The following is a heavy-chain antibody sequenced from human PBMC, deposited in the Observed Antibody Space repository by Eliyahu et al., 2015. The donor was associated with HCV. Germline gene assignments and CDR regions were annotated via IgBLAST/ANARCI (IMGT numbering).Heavy chain of an antibody. CDR2: ISRIGGAT. J-gene: IGHJ4*02. Sequence: QVQLVESGGGLVKPGGSLRLSCAASGFSLSDYYMXWIRQAPGKGLEWISYISRIGGATYYADSVKGRFTISRDNAKNSLYLQMNSLRAEDTAVYYCARIYSGYGPSFHYWGQGTLVTVSS. CDR3: ARIYSGYGPSFHY. D-gene: IGHD5-12*01. V-gene: IGHV3-11*01. CDR1: GFSLSDYY.